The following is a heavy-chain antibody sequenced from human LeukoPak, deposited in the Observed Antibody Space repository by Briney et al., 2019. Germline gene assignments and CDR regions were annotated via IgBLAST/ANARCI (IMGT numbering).Heavy chain of an antibody. CDR2: IKSKTDGGTT. D-gene: IGHD3-22*01. J-gene: IGHJ4*02. Sequence: PGGSLRLSCAASGFTFSNAWMSWVRQAPGKGLEWVGRIKSKTDGGTTDYAAPVKGRFTISRDDSKNTLYLQMNSLKTEDTAVYYCTTDWPAYYYDSSGYYLSDYWGRGTLVTVSS. V-gene: IGHV3-15*01. CDR1: GFTFSNAW. CDR3: TTDWPAYYYDSSGYYLSDY.